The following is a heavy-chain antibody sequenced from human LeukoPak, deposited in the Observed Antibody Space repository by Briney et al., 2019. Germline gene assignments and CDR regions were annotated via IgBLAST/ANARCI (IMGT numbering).Heavy chain of an antibody. D-gene: IGHD2-2*01. V-gene: IGHV3-74*01. CDR2: INSDGSST. Sequence: GGSLRLSCAASGFTFSNYWMHWVRHAPGKGLVWVSRINSDGSSTTYADSVEGRFTISRDNAKNTLYLQMNSLRAEDTAVYYCAITICSSSTSCFLYWGQGTLVT. CDR3: AITICSSSTSCFLY. J-gene: IGHJ4*02. CDR1: GFTFSNYW.